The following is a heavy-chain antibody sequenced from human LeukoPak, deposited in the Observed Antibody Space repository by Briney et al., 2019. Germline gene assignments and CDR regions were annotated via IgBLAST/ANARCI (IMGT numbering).Heavy chain of an antibody. CDR1: GFTFSDYW. CDR2: MNSDGSRI. D-gene: IGHD3-10*01. CDR3: ARDFVRFGSGSHADY. Sequence: PGGSLRLSCAASGFTFSDYWMHWIRQVPGEGLMWVSHMNSDGSRIDYADSVKGRFTISRDNARSTLYLQMTRLRDEDTAVYYCARDFVRFGSGSHADYWGQGALVTVSS. V-gene: IGHV3-74*01. J-gene: IGHJ4*02.